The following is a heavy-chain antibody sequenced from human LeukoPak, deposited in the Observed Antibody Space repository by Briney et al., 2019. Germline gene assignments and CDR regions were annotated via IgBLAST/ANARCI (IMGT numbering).Heavy chain of an antibody. V-gene: IGHV4-4*07. CDR3: ARTWFGDSYNWFDP. CDR1: GGSISSYY. D-gene: IGHD3-10*01. J-gene: IGHJ5*02. CDR2: IYTSGST. Sequence: SETLSLTCTVSGGSISSYYWSWIRQPAGKGLEWIGRIYTSGSTNYNPSLKSRVTISVDTSKNQFSLKLSSVTAADTAVYYCARTWFGDSYNWFDPWGQGTLVTVSS.